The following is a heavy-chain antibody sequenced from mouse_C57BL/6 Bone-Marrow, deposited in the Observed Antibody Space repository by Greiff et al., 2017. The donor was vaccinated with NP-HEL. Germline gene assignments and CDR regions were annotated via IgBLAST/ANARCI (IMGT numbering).Heavy chain of an antibody. D-gene: IGHD2-1*01. Sequence: VQLQQSGAELVRPGTSVKLSCKASGYTFTSYWMHWVKQRPGQGLEWIGVIDPSDSYTNYNQKFKGKATLTVDTSSSTAYMQLSSLTSEDSAVYYCVPFYGNSFDYWGQGTTLTVSS. V-gene: IGHV1-59*01. CDR3: VPFYGNSFDY. CDR2: IDPSDSYT. J-gene: IGHJ2*01. CDR1: GYTFTSYW.